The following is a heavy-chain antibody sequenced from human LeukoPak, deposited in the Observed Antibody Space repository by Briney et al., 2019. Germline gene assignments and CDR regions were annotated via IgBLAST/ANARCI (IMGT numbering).Heavy chain of an antibody. Sequence: PGGSLRLSCAASGFTVSGYFMSWVCQAPGKGLEWVSLLYSDGNTYYADSVKGRFTISRDNSKNTLYLQLNSLRAEDSAVYYCARNWFSTYFDYWGQGALVTVSS. V-gene: IGHV3-53*01. J-gene: IGHJ4*02. CDR3: ARNWFSTYFDY. D-gene: IGHD3-10*01. CDR2: LYSDGNT. CDR1: GFTVSGYF.